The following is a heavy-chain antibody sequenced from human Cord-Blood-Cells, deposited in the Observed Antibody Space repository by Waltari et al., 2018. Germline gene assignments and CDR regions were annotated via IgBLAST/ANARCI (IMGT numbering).Heavy chain of an antibody. D-gene: IGHD3-10*01. CDR1: GGTFSRYA. CDR2: IIPIFGTA. CDR3: ARTYGSGSYYYFDY. V-gene: IGHV1-69*01. Sequence: QVQLVQSGAEVKKHGSSVKVSCKASGGTFSRYAISWVRPAPGQGPEWMGGIIPIFGTANYAQKFQGRVTITADESTSTAYMELSSLRSEDTAVYYCARTYGSGSYYYFDYWGQGTLVTVSS. J-gene: IGHJ4*02.